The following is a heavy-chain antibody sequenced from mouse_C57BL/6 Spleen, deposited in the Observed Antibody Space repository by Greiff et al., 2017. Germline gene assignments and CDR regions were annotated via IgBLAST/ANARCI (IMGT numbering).Heavy chain of an antibody. CDR1: GYTFTSYW. V-gene: IGHV1-50*01. CDR3: ATMDY. Sequence: VQLQQPGAELVKPGASVKLSCKASGYTFTSYWMQWVKQRPGQGLEWIGEIDPSDSYTNYNQKFKGKATLTVDTSSSTAYMQLSSLTSEGSAVYYCATMDYWGQGTSVTVSS. J-gene: IGHJ4*01. CDR2: IDPSDSYT.